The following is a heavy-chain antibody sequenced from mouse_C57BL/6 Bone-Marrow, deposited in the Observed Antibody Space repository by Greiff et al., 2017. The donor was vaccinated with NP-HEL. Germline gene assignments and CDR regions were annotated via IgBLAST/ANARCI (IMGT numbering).Heavy chain of an antibody. Sequence: QVQLQQSGAELAKPGASVKLSCKASGYTFTSYWMHWVKQRPGQGLEWIGYINPSSGYTKYNQKFKDKATLTAAKSSSTAYMQLSSLTYEDSAVYYCARRETGTDYWGQGTTLTVSS. D-gene: IGHD4-1*01. CDR1: GYTFTSYW. CDR2: INPSSGYT. V-gene: IGHV1-7*01. J-gene: IGHJ2*01. CDR3: ARRETGTDY.